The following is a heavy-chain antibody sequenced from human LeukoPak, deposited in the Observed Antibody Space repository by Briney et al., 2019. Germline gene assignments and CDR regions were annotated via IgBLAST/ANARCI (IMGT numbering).Heavy chain of an antibody. D-gene: IGHD3-16*01. CDR1: GGSFSGYY. Sequence: SETLSLTCAVYGGSFSGYYWSWIRQPPGKGLEWIGEINHSGSTNYNPSLKSRVTISVDTSKNQFSLKLSSVTAADTAVYYCARGGSVWGIRNTGFDYWGQGTLATVSS. CDR2: INHSGST. V-gene: IGHV4-34*01. J-gene: IGHJ4*02. CDR3: ARGGSVWGIRNTGFDY.